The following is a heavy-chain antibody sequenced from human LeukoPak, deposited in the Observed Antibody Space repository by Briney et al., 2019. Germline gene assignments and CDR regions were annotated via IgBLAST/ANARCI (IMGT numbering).Heavy chain of an antibody. CDR1: GHTFTNYG. J-gene: IGHJ4*02. CDR2: ISAYSGYT. V-gene: IGHV1-18*01. D-gene: IGHD5/OR15-5a*01. CDR3: ARDAVSTTTAGGIDY. Sequence: ASVKVSCKASGHTFTNYGISWVRQAPGQGLEWMGWISAYSGYTHYAQNIQGRVTVTTEASTSTAYMELRSLTSYDTAVYYCARDAVSTTTAGGIDYWGQGTLVTVSS.